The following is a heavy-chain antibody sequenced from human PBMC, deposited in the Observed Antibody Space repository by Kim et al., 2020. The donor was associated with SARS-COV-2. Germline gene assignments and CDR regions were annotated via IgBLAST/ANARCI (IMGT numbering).Heavy chain of an antibody. V-gene: IGHV4-34*01. CDR2: INHSGST. Sequence: SETLSHTCAVYGGSFSGYYWSWIRQPPGKGLEWIGEINHSGSTNYNPSLKSRVTISVDTSKNQFSLKLSSVTAADTAVYYCARGGGDCSSTICSGFRYY. CDR1: GGSFSGYY. CDR3: ARGGGDCSSTICSGFRYY. D-gene: IGHD2-2*01. J-gene: IGHJ6*01.